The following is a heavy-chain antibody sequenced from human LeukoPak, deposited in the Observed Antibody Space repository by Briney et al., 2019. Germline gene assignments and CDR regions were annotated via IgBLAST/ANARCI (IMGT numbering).Heavy chain of an antibody. CDR3: ARTIRTGDAFDI. D-gene: IGHD3-9*01. CDR1: GFTFSNYN. Sequence: GGSLRLSCAASGFTFSNYNMNWVRQAPGKGLAWVSSISSSSTYIYYADSVKGRFTISRDNAKNSLYLQMNSLRAEDTAVYYCARTIRTGDAFDIWGQGTMVTVSS. J-gene: IGHJ3*02. V-gene: IGHV3-21*01. CDR2: ISSSSTYI.